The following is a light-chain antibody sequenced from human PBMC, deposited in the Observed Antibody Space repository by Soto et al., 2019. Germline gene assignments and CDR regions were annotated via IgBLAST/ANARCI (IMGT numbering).Light chain of an antibody. Sequence: DIQMTQSPSSLSASVGDRVTITCRASQGISNYLAWYQQKPGKVPKLLIYAASTLQSGVPSRFSGRGSGTDFPLTISSLQPEDVATYYWQTYNSAPWPFGQGTKVEIK. CDR2: AAS. J-gene: IGKJ1*01. CDR3: QTYNSAPWP. CDR1: QGISNY. V-gene: IGKV1-27*01.